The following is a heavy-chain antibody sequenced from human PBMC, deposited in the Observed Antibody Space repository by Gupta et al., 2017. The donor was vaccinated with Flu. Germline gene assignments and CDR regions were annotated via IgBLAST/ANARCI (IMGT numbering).Heavy chain of an antibody. CDR2: IWYDGSNK. CDR1: GFTFSSYG. Sequence: QVQLVESGGGVVQPGRSLRLSCAASGFTFSSYGMHWVRQAPGKGLEWVAVIWYDGSNKYYADSVKGRFTISRDNSKNTLYLQMNSLRAEDTAVYYCARDNTPSGYDFGSSVYWGQGTLVTVSS. CDR3: ARDNTPSGYDFGSSVY. D-gene: IGHD5-12*01. J-gene: IGHJ4*02. V-gene: IGHV3-33*01.